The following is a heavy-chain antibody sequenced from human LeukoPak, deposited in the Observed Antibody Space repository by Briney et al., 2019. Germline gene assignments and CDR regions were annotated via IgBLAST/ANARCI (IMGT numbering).Heavy chain of an antibody. CDR1: GFTFNNNG. CDR3: AKDASGQWLMAY. CDR2: IRYDGSTK. V-gene: IGHV3-30*02. J-gene: IGHJ1*01. Sequence: PGGSLRLSCAASGFTFNNNGMHWVRQAPGKGPEWVAFIRYDGSTKYYADSVKGRFTISRDNSKNTLYLQMNSLKPEDTATYYCAKDASGQWLMAYWGQGTLVSVSS. D-gene: IGHD6-19*01.